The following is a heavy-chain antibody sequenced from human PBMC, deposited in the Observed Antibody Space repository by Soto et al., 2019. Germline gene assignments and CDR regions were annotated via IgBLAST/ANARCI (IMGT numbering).Heavy chain of an antibody. Sequence: ETLSLTCTVSGASISGFYWSWIRKSAGKGLEWIGRIYATGTTDYNPSLKSRVMMSVDTSKKQFSLKLRSVTAADTAVYYCVRDGTKTLRDWFDPWGQGISVTVSS. CDR3: VRDGTKTLRDWFDP. J-gene: IGHJ5*02. CDR1: GASISGFY. CDR2: IYATGTT. V-gene: IGHV4-4*07. D-gene: IGHD1-1*01.